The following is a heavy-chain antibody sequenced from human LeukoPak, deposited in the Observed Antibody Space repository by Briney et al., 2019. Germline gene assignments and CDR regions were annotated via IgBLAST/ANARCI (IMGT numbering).Heavy chain of an antibody. J-gene: IGHJ4*02. D-gene: IGHD5-24*01. Sequence: GGSLRLSCAASGFAFSDYSMNWVRQAPGKGLEWISYIGIDSGNTNYADSVEGRFTISGDKAKNSLYLQMNSLRVEDTAVYYCARDYKYAFDNWGQGTLVTVSS. CDR2: IGIDSGNT. V-gene: IGHV3-48*01. CDR3: ARDYKYAFDN. CDR1: GFAFSDYS.